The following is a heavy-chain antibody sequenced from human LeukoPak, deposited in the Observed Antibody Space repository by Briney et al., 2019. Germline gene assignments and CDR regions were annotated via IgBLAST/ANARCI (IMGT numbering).Heavy chain of an antibody. D-gene: IGHD6-13*01. V-gene: IGHV3-23*01. Sequence: PGGSLRLSCVASGFTFSRYAMNWVRQVPGKGLEWVSAISGSGGSTYYADSVKGRFTISRDNSKNTLYLQMNSLRAEDTAVYYCAKFGGGSSWTLVSEEAAFDIWGQGTIVTVSS. J-gene: IGHJ3*02. CDR3: AKFGGGSSWTLVSEEAAFDI. CDR2: ISGSGGST. CDR1: GFTFSRYA.